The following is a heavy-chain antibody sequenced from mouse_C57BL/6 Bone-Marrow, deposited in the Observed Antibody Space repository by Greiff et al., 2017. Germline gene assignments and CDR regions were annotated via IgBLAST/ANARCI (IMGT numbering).Heavy chain of an antibody. D-gene: IGHD1-1*01. J-gene: IGHJ4*01. Sequence: QVQLQQSGAELVKPGASVKISCKASGYAFSSYWMNWVKQRPGKGLEWIGQIYPGDGDTNYNGKFKGKATLTADKSSSTAYMQLSSLTSEDSAVYFGAKGPRLITTVVALYAMDYWGQGTSVTVSS. CDR2: IYPGDGDT. CDR1: GYAFSSYW. V-gene: IGHV1-80*01. CDR3: AKGPRLITTVVALYAMDY.